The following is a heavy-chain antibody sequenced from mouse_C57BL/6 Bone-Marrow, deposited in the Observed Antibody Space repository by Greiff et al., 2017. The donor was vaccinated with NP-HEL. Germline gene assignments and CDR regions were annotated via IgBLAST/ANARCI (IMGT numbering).Heavy chain of an antibody. J-gene: IGHJ4*01. CDR2: IYPGSGNT. CDR3: ARCWGGYYYAMDY. Sequence: QVQLQQSGPELVKPGASVKISCKASGYSFTSYYIHWVKQRPGQGLEWIGWIYPGSGNTKYNEKFKGKATLTADTSSSTAYMQLSSLTSEDSAVYYCARCWGGYYYAMDYWGQGTSVTVSS. CDR1: GYSFTSYY. V-gene: IGHV1-66*01.